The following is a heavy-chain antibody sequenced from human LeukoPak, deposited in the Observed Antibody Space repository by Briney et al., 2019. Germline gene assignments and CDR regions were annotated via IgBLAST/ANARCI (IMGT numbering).Heavy chain of an antibody. D-gene: IGHD6-19*01. V-gene: IGHV4-39*07. CDR1: GGSISSSSYY. Sequence: SETLSLTCTVSGGSISSSSYYWGWIRQPPGKGLEWIGSIYYSGSTYYNPSLKSRVTISVDTSKNQFSLKLSSVTAADTAVYYCARVFTAVAYFDYWGQGTLVTVSS. CDR2: IYYSGST. CDR3: ARVFTAVAYFDY. J-gene: IGHJ4*02.